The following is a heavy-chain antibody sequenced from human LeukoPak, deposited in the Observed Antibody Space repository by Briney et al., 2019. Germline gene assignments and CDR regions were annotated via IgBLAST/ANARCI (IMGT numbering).Heavy chain of an antibody. CDR1: GHTFSNYY. J-gene: IGHJ1*01. Sequence: ASVKVSCKASGHTFSNYYMHWVRQAPGQGLEWMGIINPSGGSTSYAQKFQGRVTMTEDTSTDTAYMELSSLRSEDTAVYYCATEGIAAAGTEYFQHWGQGTLVTVSS. V-gene: IGHV1-46*01. D-gene: IGHD6-13*01. CDR3: ATEGIAAAGTEYFQH. CDR2: INPSGGST.